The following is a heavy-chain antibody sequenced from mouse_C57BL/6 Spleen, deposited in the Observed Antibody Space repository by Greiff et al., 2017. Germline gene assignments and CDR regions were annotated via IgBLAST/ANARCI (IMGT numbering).Heavy chain of an antibody. Sequence: EVQLQQSGPELVKPGASVKIPCKASGYTFTDYNMDWVKQSHGKSLEWIGDINPNNGGTIYNQKFKGKATLTVDKSSSTAYMELRSLTSEDTAVYYCARWGYDARGYYYAMDYWGQGTSVTVSS. CDR2: INPNNGGT. J-gene: IGHJ4*01. V-gene: IGHV1-18*01. D-gene: IGHD2-3*01. CDR1: GYTFTDYN. CDR3: ARWGYDARGYYYAMDY.